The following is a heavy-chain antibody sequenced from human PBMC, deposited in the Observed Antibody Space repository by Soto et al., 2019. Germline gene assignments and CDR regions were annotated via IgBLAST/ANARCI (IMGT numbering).Heavy chain of an antibody. D-gene: IGHD6-6*01. J-gene: IGHJ6*02. Sequence: GASVKVSCKASGGTFSSYAISWGRQAPGQGLEWMGGIIPIFGTANYAQKFQGRVTITADESTSTAYMELSSLRSEDTAVYYCASSSIVARENYYGMDVWGQGTTVTVSS. CDR1: GGTFSSYA. V-gene: IGHV1-69*13. CDR2: IIPIFGTA. CDR3: ASSSIVARENYYGMDV.